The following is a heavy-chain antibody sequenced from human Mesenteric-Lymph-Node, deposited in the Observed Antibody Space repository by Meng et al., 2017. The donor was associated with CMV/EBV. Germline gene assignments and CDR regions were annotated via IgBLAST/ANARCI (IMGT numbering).Heavy chain of an antibody. CDR2: IDHRENT. CDR3: ARVWLEPNAFDI. J-gene: IGHJ3*02. D-gene: IGHD1-1*01. V-gene: IGHV4-34*01. Sequence: GSLRLSCAVYGGSFSGYYWSWIRQPPGKGLEWIGEIDHRENTNYIPSLKSRVTISVDTSKSQFSLKLSSVTAADTAVYYCARVWLEPNAFDIWGQGTMVTVSS. CDR1: GGSFSGYY.